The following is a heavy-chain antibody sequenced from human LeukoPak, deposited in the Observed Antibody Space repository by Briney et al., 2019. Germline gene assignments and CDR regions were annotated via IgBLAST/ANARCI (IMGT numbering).Heavy chain of an antibody. D-gene: IGHD6-19*01. CDR1: GFTFSSYD. V-gene: IGHV3-30*02. J-gene: IGHJ4*02. CDR3: ARVGLLSSGWYREASFDY. CDR2: MQYDGSIK. Sequence: GGSLRLSCAASGFTFSSYDMHWVRQAPGKGLEWVAFMQYDGSIKYYADSVKGRFTISRDNSKNTLYLQMNSLRAEDTAVYYGARVGLLSSGWYREASFDYWGQGTLVTVSS.